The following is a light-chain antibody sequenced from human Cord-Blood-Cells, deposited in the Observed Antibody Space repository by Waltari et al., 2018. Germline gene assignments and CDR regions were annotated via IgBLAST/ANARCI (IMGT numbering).Light chain of an antibody. CDR3: CSYAGSSTFVV. J-gene: IGLJ2*01. CDR2: EGS. CDR1: SSDVGRYNL. Sequence: QSALTQPASVSGSPGPSITISCTGTSSDVGRYNLFSWYQQHPGKAPKRMIYEGSKRPSGVANRFSGSKSGNTASLTISGLQAEDEADYYCCSYAGSSTFVVFGGGTKLTVL. V-gene: IGLV2-23*01.